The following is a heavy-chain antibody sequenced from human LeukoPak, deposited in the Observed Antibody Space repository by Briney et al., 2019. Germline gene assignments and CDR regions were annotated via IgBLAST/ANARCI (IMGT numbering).Heavy chain of an antibody. Sequence: SETLSLTCTVSGGSISSTRYYWSWIRQPPGKGLEWIGEINHSGSTNYNPSLKSRVTISVDTSKNQFSLKLSSVTAADTAVYYCARHHYRGGYNSKVFDYWGQGTLVTVSS. CDR2: INHSGST. CDR3: ARHHYRGGYNSKVFDY. J-gene: IGHJ4*02. V-gene: IGHV4-39*01. D-gene: IGHD5-24*01. CDR1: GGSISSTRYY.